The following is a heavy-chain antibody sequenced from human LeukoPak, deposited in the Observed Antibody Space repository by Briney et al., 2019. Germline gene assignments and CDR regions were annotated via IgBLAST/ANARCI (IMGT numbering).Heavy chain of an antibody. CDR3: ARDAPFGEAS. Sequence: PSETLSLTCTVSGGSISNSSYYWAWIRQPPGKGLEWIGNIYYSGNTYYNSSLKSRVTISVDTSKNQFSLRLSSVTAADTAVYYCARDAPFGEASWGQGTMVTVSS. CDR2: IYYSGNT. V-gene: IGHV4-39*07. D-gene: IGHD3-10*01. CDR1: GGSISNSSYY. J-gene: IGHJ3*01.